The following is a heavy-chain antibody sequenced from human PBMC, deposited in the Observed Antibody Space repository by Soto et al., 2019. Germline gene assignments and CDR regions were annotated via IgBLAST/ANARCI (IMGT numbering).Heavy chain of an antibody. J-gene: IGHJ6*03. CDR1: GDSVSSNSAG. CDR3: ARGSWDDVSGHYYMDV. V-gene: IGHV6-1*01. CDR2: TYYKSKWYY. Sequence: QVQLQQSSPGLEKPSQALSLTCDISGDSVSSNSAGWNWIRQTPSRGLEWLGRTYYKSKWYYTYAASVKSRITVSTDTSKNQFSLQLTSVTPEDTAVYYCARGSWDDVSGHYYMDVWDKGTTVTVSS. D-gene: IGHD1-1*01.